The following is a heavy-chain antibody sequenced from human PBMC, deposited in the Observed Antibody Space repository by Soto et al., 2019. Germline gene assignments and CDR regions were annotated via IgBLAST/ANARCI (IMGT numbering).Heavy chain of an antibody. Sequence: KTSETLSLTCTVSGGSVSSGSYYWSWIRQPPGKGLEWIGYTYYSGSTNYNPSLKSRVTISVDTSKNQFSLKLSSVTAADTAVYYCARNSPNYYDSSGYYWNWFDPWGQGTLVTVSS. D-gene: IGHD3-22*01. J-gene: IGHJ5*02. V-gene: IGHV4-61*01. CDR1: GGSVSSGSYY. CDR3: ARNSPNYYDSSGYYWNWFDP. CDR2: TYYSGST.